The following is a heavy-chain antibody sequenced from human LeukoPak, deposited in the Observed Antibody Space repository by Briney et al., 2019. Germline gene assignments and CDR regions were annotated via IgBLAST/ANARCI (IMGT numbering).Heavy chain of an antibody. V-gene: IGHV1-18*01. J-gene: IGHJ6*02. D-gene: IGHD2-8*01. CDR3: ARIVRPTGYYYYGMDV. CDR1: GYTFTSYG. Sequence: ASVKVSCKASGYTFTSYGISWVRQAPGQGLEWMGWISAYNGNTNYAQKLQGRVTMTTDTSTSTAYMELRSLRSDDTAVYYCARIVRPTGYYYYGMDVWGQGTTVTVSS. CDR2: ISAYNGNT.